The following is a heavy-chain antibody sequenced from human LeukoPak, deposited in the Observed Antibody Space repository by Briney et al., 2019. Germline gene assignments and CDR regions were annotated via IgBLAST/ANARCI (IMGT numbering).Heavy chain of an antibody. CDR3: ASEIIFGSFDY. Sequence: PGGSLRLSCAASGFTFSSYSMNWVRQAPGKGLEWVSYISSSSSTIYYADSVKGRFTISRDNAKNSLYLQMNSLRAEHTAVYYCASEIIFGSFDYWGQGNLVTVSS. V-gene: IGHV3-48*01. J-gene: IGHJ4*02. CDR2: ISSSSSTI. CDR1: GFTFSSYS. D-gene: IGHD3-3*01.